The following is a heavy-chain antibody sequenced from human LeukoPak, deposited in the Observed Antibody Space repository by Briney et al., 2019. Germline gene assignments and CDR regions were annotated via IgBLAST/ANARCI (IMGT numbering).Heavy chain of an antibody. D-gene: IGHD4-17*01. Sequence: PGGSLRLSCAASGFTLSSYAMNWVRQAPGKGLEWVSVIYSGGSTYYADSVKGRFTISRDNSKNTLYLQMNSLRAEDTAVYYCAREGIGSYGDYEPLDAFDIWGQGTMVTVSS. J-gene: IGHJ3*02. CDR1: GFTLSSYA. CDR3: AREGIGSYGDYEPLDAFDI. CDR2: IYSGGST. V-gene: IGHV3-66*02.